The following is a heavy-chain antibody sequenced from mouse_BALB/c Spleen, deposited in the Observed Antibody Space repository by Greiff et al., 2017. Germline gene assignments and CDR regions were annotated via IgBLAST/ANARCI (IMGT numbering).Heavy chain of an antibody. CDR3: ARGGKRSRYAMDY. CDR2: ISSGGST. CDR1: GFTFSSYA. V-gene: IGHV5-6-5*01. Sequence: DVHLVESGGGLVKPGGSLKLSCAASGFTFSSYAMSWVRQTPEKRLEWVASISSGGSTYYPDSVKGRFTISRDNARNILYLQMSSLRSEDTAMYYCARGGKRSRYAMDYWGQGTSVTVSS. D-gene: IGHD2-1*01. J-gene: IGHJ4*01.